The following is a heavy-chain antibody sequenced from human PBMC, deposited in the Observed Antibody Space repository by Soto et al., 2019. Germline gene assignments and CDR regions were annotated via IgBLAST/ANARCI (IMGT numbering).Heavy chain of an antibody. J-gene: IGHJ6*02. CDR2: ISAYNGNT. Sequence: QVQLVQSGAEVKKPGASVKVSCKASGYTFTSYGISWVRQAPGQGLEWMGWISAYNGNTNYAQKLQGRVTMTTDTSTSTAYMELRSLRSDDTAVYYCARRKKVTRDYYYYGMDVWGQGTTVTVSS. D-gene: IGHD4-17*01. V-gene: IGHV1-18*01. CDR1: GYTFTSYG. CDR3: ARRKKVTRDYYYYGMDV.